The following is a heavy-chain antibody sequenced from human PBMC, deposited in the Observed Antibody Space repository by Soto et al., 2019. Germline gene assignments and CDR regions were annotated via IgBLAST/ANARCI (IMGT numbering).Heavy chain of an antibody. J-gene: IGHJ4*02. V-gene: IGHV1-46*01. Sequence: QFQGRVTMTRDTSTSTVYMELNSLTSEDTAVYYCARSEGGVASTLNYWGQGTPVTVSS. CDR3: ARSEGGVASTLNY. D-gene: IGHD6-19*01.